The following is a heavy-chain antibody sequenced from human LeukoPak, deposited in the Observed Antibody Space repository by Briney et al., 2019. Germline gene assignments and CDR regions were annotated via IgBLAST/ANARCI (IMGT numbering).Heavy chain of an antibody. V-gene: IGHV3-23*01. Sequence: GGSLRLSCAASGFTFSTYVMSWVRQAPGKGLEWVSGISGSGDNAYYADSVKGRFTISRDNSKNTLYLQMNSLRAEDTAVYYCAKGSGYDTDFDYWGQGTLVTVSS. J-gene: IGHJ4*02. CDR3: AKGSGYDTDFDY. D-gene: IGHD3-9*01. CDR2: ISGSGDNA. CDR1: GFTFSTYV.